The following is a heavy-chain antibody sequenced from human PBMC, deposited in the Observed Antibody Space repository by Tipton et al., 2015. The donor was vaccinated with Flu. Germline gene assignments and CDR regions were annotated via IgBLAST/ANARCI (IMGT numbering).Heavy chain of an antibody. D-gene: IGHD2-21*02. J-gene: IGHJ2*01. CDR1: GYSFTNYW. CDR2: IYPGDSDT. Sequence: QSGAEVKKPGESLRISCKSSGYSFTNYWIGWVRQMPGRGLDWMGIIYPGDSDTRYSPSFQGQVTSSADKSISTAYLQWNSLKASDTAMYFCVRHPYCTDAVCPPGYWYFDLWGRGTPLSVSS. V-gene: IGHV5-51*01. CDR3: VRHPYCTDAVCPPGYWYFDL.